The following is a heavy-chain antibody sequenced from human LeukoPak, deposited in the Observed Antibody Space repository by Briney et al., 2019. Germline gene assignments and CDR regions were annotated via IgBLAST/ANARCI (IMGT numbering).Heavy chain of an antibody. D-gene: IGHD3-22*01. CDR1: GLTFSSYA. CDR2: ISGSGGST. J-gene: IGHJ4*02. Sequence: GGSLKLSCAASGLTFSSYAMTWVRQAPGKGLEWVSAISGSGGSTYYADSVKGRFTISRDNSKNTLYLQMNSLRAEDTAVYYCAKDLHPNYYDSSGYLFIDYWGQGTLVTVSS. V-gene: IGHV3-23*01. CDR3: AKDLHPNYYDSSGYLFIDY.